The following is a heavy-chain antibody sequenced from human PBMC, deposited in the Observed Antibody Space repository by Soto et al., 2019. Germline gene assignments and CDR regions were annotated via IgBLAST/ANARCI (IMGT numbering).Heavy chain of an antibody. CDR3: AKNVIDRYASSDY. CDR2: ISGSGGST. J-gene: IGHJ4*02. D-gene: IGHD3-16*01. V-gene: IGHV3-23*01. Sequence: HPGGSLRLSCTASGFTFSSYAMSWVRQAPGKGLEWVSVISGSGGSTYYADSVKGRFTISRDSSKNTLYLQMNSLRAEDTAVYYCAKNVIDRYASSDYWGQGTLVTVSS. CDR1: GFTFSSYA.